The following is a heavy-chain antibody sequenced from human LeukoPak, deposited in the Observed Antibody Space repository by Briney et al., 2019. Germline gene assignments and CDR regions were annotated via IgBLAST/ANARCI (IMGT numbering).Heavy chain of an antibody. V-gene: IGHV3-53*01. D-gene: IGHD3-9*01. CDR3: ARGSYDILTGHGSLDY. CDR1: GFTVSSNY. CDR2: IYSGGST. Sequence: SGGSLRLSSAASGFTVSSNYMSWVRQAPGKGLEWVSVIYSGGSTYYADSVKGRFTISRDNSKNTLYLQMNSLRAEDTAVYYCARGSYDILTGHGSLDYWGQGTLVTVSS. J-gene: IGHJ4*02.